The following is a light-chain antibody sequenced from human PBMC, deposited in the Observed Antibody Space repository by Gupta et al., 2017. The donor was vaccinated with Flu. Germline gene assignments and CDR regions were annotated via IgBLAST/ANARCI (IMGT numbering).Light chain of an antibody. CDR1: QGVSSNF. J-gene: IGKJ1*01. CDR2: GAT. V-gene: IGKV3-20*01. Sequence: GTLSFSQGGRATLSCRASQGVSSNFLAWYQQKVGQAPRLLLYGATSRAAGIPGRFSGSGSGTDFTLTITRLEPEDSAVYYCHQYGTSPRTFGQGTKV. CDR3: HQYGTSPRT.